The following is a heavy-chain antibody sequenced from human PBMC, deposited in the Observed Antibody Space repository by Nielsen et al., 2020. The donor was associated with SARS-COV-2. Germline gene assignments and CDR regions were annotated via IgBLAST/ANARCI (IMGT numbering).Heavy chain of an antibody. V-gene: IGHV1-3*01. CDR2: INAGYGNT. J-gene: IGHJ4*02. Sequence: ASVKVSCKASGYTFSNSALHWVRQAPGQRLELMGWINAGYGNTKYSQKFQDRVTITRDTSASTAYLELSSLRSEDTAVYFCAREGSSWSFDYWGQGTLVTVSS. CDR3: AREGSSWSFDY. CDR1: GYTFSNSA. D-gene: IGHD6-13*01.